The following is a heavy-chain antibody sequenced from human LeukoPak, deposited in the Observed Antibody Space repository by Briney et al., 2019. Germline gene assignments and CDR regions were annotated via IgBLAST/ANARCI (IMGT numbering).Heavy chain of an antibody. CDR3: ARCSGWYGGWFDP. CDR1: GGSISSDY. V-gene: IGHV4-59*01. J-gene: IGHJ5*02. CDR2: IYYSGST. D-gene: IGHD6-19*01. Sequence: SETLSLTCTVSGGSISSDYWSWIRQPPGKGLEWIGYIYYSGSTNYNPSLKSRVTISVDTSKNQFSLKLSSVTAADTAVYYCARCSGWYGGWFDPWGQGTLVTVSS.